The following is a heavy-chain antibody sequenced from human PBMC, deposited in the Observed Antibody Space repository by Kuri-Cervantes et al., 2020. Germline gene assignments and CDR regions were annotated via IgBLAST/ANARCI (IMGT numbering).Heavy chain of an antibody. D-gene: IGHD7-27*01. V-gene: IGHV3-30*10. CDR1: GGTFSSYA. J-gene: IGHJ4*02. Sequence: SCKASGGTFSSYAFHWLRQAPGKGLEWLAFISHEYDYKHYTDSVKGRFTISRDNSKSTLYPQMNSLRPEDTALYYCARDLNWAYTYWGQGTLVTVSS. CDR2: ISHEYDYK. CDR3: ARDLNWAYTY.